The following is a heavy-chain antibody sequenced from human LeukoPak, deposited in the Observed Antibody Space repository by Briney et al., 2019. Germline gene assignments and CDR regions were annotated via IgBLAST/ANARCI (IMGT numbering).Heavy chain of an antibody. CDR3: AKRGAVIRVILVGFHKEAYYFDS. CDR2: ISGSGGST. Sequence: GGSLRLSCAVSGITLSNYGMSWVRQVPGKGLEWVAGISGSGGSTNYAASVKGRFTISRDNRKNTLFLQMNSLRAEDTAVYFCAKRGAVIRVILVGFHKEAYYFDSWGQGVLVTVSS. J-gene: IGHJ4*02. D-gene: IGHD2-21*01. CDR1: GITLSNYG. V-gene: IGHV3-23*01.